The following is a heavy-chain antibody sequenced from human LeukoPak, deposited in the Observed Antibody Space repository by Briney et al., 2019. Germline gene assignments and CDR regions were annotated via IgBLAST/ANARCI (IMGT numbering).Heavy chain of an antibody. V-gene: IGHV1-8*01. J-gene: IGHJ3*02. Sequence: ASVKLSCKASGYPFTSYDINWVRQATGQGLEWLGWMNPNSGNTGYAQKFQGRVTMSRITFISTAYMELSSLRSEDTAVYYCARGIYSYGYSPAFDIWGQGTMVTVSS. D-gene: IGHD5-18*01. CDR2: MNPNSGNT. CDR3: ARGIYSYGYSPAFDI. CDR1: GYPFTSYD.